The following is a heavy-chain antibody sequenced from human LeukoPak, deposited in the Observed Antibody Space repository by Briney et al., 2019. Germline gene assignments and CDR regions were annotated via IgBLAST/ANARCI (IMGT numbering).Heavy chain of an antibody. CDR2: INPKSGGT. CDR3: ARGGAYYYDSSGRGDW. J-gene: IGHJ4*02. Sequence: GASVKVSCKASGYTFSDYYIHWVRQAPGQGLEWMGWINPKSGGTNYAQKFQGRVTMTRDTSINTAYMELSRLRSDDTAVYYCARGGAYYYDSSGRGDWWGQGTLVTVSS. D-gene: IGHD3-22*01. V-gene: IGHV1-2*02. CDR1: GYTFSDYY.